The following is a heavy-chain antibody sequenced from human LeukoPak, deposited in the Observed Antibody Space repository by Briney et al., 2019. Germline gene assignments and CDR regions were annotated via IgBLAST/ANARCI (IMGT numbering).Heavy chain of an antibody. CDR2: ISGRGRRT. Sequence: PAGSLTLSCPVSGITLSNYGMCWVRQPQGQGQGWVASISGRGRRTNYADSVKGRLTISRDNPKNTLYLQMNSLRAEDTAVYFCAKRGVVIRVILVGFHKEANYFDSWGEGVLVTVSS. D-gene: IGHD3-22*01. J-gene: IGHJ4*02. CDR1: GITLSNYG. V-gene: IGHV3-23*01. CDR3: AKRGVVIRVILVGFHKEANYFDS.